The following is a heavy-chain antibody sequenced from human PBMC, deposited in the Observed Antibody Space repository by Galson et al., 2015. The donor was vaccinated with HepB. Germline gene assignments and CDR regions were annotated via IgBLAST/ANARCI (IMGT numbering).Heavy chain of an antibody. J-gene: IGHJ5*02. Sequence: SVKVSCKASGYTFTSYAIHWVRQAPGQRPEWMAWINTGTGNTRYAQNFQDRVSVTRDTSASTAYMELSSLESEDTAVYYCARQLGYQKPLDPWGQGTLVTVSS. V-gene: IGHV1-3*04. D-gene: IGHD7-27*01. CDR3: ARQLGYQKPLDP. CDR2: INTGTGNT. CDR1: GYTFTSYA.